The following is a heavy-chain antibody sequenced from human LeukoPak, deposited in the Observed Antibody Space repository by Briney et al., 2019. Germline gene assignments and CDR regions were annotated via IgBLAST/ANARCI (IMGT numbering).Heavy chain of an antibody. V-gene: IGHV3-7*01. CDR3: ARAATVTAESAFGY. D-gene: IGHD4-17*01. CDR1: GFTFSSCW. CDR2: IKQDGSEK. Sequence: TGGSLRLSCAASGFTFSSCWMSWVRQAPGKGLEWVANIKQDGSEKYYVDSVKDRFTISRDNAKNSLYLQMNSLRAEDTAVYYCARAATVTAESAFGYWGQGTLVTVSS. J-gene: IGHJ4*02.